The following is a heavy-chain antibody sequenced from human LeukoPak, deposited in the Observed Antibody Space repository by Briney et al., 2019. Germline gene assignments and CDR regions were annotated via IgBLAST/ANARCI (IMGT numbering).Heavy chain of an antibody. CDR1: GYTFTSYY. CDR2: ISAYNGNT. J-gene: IGHJ3*02. D-gene: IGHD3-22*01. V-gene: IGHV1-18*04. CDR3: ARMGNLYYYDSSGYVFDI. Sequence: ASVKVSCKASGYTFTSYYMHWVRQAPGQGLEWMGWISAYNGNTNYAQKLQGRVTMTTDTSTSTAYMELRSLRSDDTAVYYCARMGNLYYYDSSGYVFDIWGQGTMVTVSS.